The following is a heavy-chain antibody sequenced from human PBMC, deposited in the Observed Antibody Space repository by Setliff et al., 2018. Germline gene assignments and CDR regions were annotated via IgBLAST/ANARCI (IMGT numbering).Heavy chain of an antibody. J-gene: IGHJ3*02. V-gene: IGHV1-69*10. CDR3: ARDDSLASDAFDI. Sequence: GASVKVSCKASGYTFTSYYMHWVRQAPGQGLEWMGGIIPILGIPNYAQKFQGRVTITADESTSTAYMELSSLRSEDTAMYYCARDDSLASDAFDIWGQGTMV. D-gene: IGHD2-21*02. CDR1: GYTFTSYY. CDR2: IIPILGIP.